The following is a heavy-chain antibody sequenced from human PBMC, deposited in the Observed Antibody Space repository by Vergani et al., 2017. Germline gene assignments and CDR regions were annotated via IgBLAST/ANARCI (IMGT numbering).Heavy chain of an antibody. CDR1: GYSFTTYW. CDR3: ARGMWLVEGYFDY. J-gene: IGHJ4*02. V-gene: IGHV5-51*01. Sequence: EVQLVQSGAEVKKPGESLKISCKGSGYSFTTYWIGWVRQMPGKGREGLGIIYPGDSDTRYSPAFQGQVTISADKSISTAYLQWSSLKASDTAMYYCARGMWLVEGYFDYWGQGTLVTVSS. D-gene: IGHD6-19*01. CDR2: IYPGDSDT.